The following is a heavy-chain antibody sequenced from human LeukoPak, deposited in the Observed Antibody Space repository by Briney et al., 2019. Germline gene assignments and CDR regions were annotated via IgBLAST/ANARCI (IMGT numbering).Heavy chain of an antibody. V-gene: IGHV3-48*01. CDR1: GFTFSSYS. D-gene: IGHD4-17*01. CDR2: ISSSSSTI. Sequence: GGSLRLSCAASGFTFSSYSMNWVRQAPGKGLEWVSYISSSSSTIYYADSVRGRFTISRDNAKNSLYLQMNSLRAEDTAVYYCARRDYVLIDYWGQGTLVTVSS. CDR3: ARRDYVLIDY. J-gene: IGHJ4*02.